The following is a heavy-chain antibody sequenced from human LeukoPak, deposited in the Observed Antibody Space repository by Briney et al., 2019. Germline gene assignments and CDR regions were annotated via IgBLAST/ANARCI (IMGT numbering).Heavy chain of an antibody. D-gene: IGHD4-17*01. CDR1: GGSISSSGHY. Sequence: PSETLSLTCSVSGGSISSSGHYWGWIRQSPEKGLDWIGSIYSNGNTYYNPSVKSRVTISVDTSKNQFSLKLTSVTAAETAVYYCARRATVTTGYFDYWGQGALVTVSS. J-gene: IGHJ4*02. CDR2: IYSNGNT. CDR3: ARRATVTTGYFDY. V-gene: IGHV4-39*07.